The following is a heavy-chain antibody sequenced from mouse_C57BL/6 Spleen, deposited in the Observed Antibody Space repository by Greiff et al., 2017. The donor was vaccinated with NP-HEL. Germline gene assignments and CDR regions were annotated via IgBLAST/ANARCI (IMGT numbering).Heavy chain of an antibody. CDR3: ARGSSSYAMDY. CDR1: GYTFTSYT. CDR2: INPSSGYT. D-gene: IGHD1-1*01. J-gene: IGHJ4*01. Sequence: QVQLKQSGAELARPGASVKMSCKASGYTFTSYTMHWVKQRPGQGLEWIGYINPSSGYTKYNQKFKDKATLTADKSSSTAYMQLSSLTSEDSAVYYCARGSSSYAMDYWGQGTSVTVSS. V-gene: IGHV1-4*01.